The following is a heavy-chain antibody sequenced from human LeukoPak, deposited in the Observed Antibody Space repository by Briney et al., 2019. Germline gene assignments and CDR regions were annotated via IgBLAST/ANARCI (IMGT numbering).Heavy chain of an antibody. Sequence: ASVKVSCKASGYTFTGYYMHWVRQAPGQGLEWMGWISAYNGNTNYAQKLQGRVTMTTDTSTSTAYMELRSLRSDDTAVYYCARMGEYYDILTGYYEKYYFDYWGQGTLVTVSS. J-gene: IGHJ4*02. D-gene: IGHD3-9*01. CDR2: ISAYNGNT. V-gene: IGHV1-18*04. CDR1: GYTFTGYY. CDR3: ARMGEYYDILTGYYEKYYFDY.